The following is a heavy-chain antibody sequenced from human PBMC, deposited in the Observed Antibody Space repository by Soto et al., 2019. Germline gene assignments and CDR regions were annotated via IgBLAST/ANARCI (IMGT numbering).Heavy chain of an antibody. Sequence: ESVGGVVQPGRSLRLSCAASGFTFSSYGMHWVRQAPGKGLEWVAVISYDGSNKYYADSVKGRFTISRDNSKNTLYLQMNSLRAEDTAVYYCANGLVYSSSGDYWGQGTLVTVSS. CDR3: ANGLVYSSSGDY. J-gene: IGHJ4*02. CDR2: ISYDGSNK. D-gene: IGHD6-6*01. CDR1: GFTFSSYG. V-gene: IGHV3-30*18.